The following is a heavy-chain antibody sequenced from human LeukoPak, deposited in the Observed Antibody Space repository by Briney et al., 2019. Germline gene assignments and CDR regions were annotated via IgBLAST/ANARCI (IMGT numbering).Heavy chain of an antibody. V-gene: IGHV2-5*01. D-gene: IGHD2-15*01. CDR2: IYENDEK. CDR3: AHRRRGVASDI. Sequence: SGPTLVNPTQTLTLTCTFSGFSLSSGAVGVGWIRQPPGGALEWLGVIYENDEKLYSSSLQNRPSITKDTSKNQVVLTMANMEPVDTATYYCAHRRRGVASDIWGQGTKVTVSS. CDR1: GFSLSSGAVG. J-gene: IGHJ3*02.